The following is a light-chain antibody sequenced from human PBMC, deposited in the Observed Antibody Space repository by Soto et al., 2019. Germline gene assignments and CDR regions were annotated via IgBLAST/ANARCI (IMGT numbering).Light chain of an antibody. J-gene: IGKJ1*01. CDR2: DAF. CDR3: QPFGSSRT. V-gene: IGKV3-20*01. Sequence: EIVLTQSPGTLSLSPGERATLSCRASQSVSSSYFAWYQQKPGQAPRLLIYDAFTRATGIPDRFSGSGSGTDFTLTISRLEPEDFAVYYCQPFGSSRTFGQGTKVEIK. CDR1: QSVSSSY.